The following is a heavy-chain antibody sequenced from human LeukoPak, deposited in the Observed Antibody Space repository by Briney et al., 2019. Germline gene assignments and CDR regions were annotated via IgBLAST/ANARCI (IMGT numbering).Heavy chain of an antibody. D-gene: IGHD6-19*01. Sequence: PSQTLSLTCTVSGGSISSGSYYWSWIRQPAGKGLEWIGRIYTSGSTNYNPSLKSRVTISVDTSKNQFSLKLSSVTAADTAVYYCARDQSSGWTYYFDYWGQGTLVTVSS. CDR1: GGSISSGSYY. J-gene: IGHJ4*02. V-gene: IGHV4-61*02. CDR2: IYTSGST. CDR3: ARDQSSGWTYYFDY.